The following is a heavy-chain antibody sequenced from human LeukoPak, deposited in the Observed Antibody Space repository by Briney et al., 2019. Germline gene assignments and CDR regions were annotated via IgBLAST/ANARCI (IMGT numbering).Heavy chain of an antibody. J-gene: IGHJ3*02. CDR1: GGSISSYY. CDR3: ARSERGAFDI. V-gene: IGHV4-59*01. CDR2: IYYSGST. Sequence: SETLSLTCTVSGGSISSYYWSWIRRPPGKGLEWIGYIYYSGSTNYNPSLKSRVTISVDTSKNQFSLKLSSVTAADTAVYYCARSERGAFDIWGQGTMVTVSS.